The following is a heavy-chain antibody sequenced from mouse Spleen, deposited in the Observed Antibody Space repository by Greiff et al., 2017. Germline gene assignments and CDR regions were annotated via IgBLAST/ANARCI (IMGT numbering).Heavy chain of an antibody. D-gene: IGHD2-4*01. CDR1: GFTFSSYA. J-gene: IGHJ1*01. CDR3: ARRGGMITTEWYFDV. CDR2: ISSGGSYT. Sequence: EVKLVESGGGLVKPGGSLKLSCAASGFTFSSYAMSWVRQTPEKRLEWVATISSGGSYTYYPDSVKGRFTISRDNAKNTLYLQMSSLRSEDTAMYYCARRGGMITTEWYFDVWGAGTTVTVSS. V-gene: IGHV5-9-1*01.